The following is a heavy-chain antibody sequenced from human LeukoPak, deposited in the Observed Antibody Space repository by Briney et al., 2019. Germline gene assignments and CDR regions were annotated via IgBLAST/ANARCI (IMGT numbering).Heavy chain of an antibody. J-gene: IGHJ4*02. CDR2: ISSNGGST. CDR3: ARQGTYSSAIGMGY. D-gene: IGHD6-19*01. CDR1: GFTFGSYA. Sequence: PGGSLRLSCSASGFTFGSYAMHWVRQAPGKGLEYVSAISSNGGSTYYADSVKGRFTISRDNSKNTLYLQMSSLRAEDTAVYYCARQGTYSSAIGMGYWGQGTLVTVSS. V-gene: IGHV3-64D*06.